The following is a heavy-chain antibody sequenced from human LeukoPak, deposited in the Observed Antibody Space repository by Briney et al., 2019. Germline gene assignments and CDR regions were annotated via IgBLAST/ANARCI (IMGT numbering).Heavy chain of an antibody. Sequence: SETLSLTCTVSGGSISSGDYYWSWIRQPPGKGLEWIGYIYYSGSTYYNPSLKSRVTISVDTSKNQFSLKLSSVTAADTAVYYCARETEAAAEDPDYYYYMDVWGKGTTVTVSS. J-gene: IGHJ6*03. V-gene: IGHV4-30-4*08. CDR3: ARETEAAAEDPDYYYYMDV. CDR2: IYYSGST. CDR1: GGSISSGDYY. D-gene: IGHD6-13*01.